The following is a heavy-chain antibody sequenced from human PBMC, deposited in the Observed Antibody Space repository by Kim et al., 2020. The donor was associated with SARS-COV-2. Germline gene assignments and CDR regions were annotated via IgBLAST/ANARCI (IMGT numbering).Heavy chain of an antibody. CDR2: ISTSSSYI. CDR3: ARVFAGTLYDAFDI. Sequence: GGSLRLSCAASGFTFSTYSMNWVRQAPGKGLEWVSSISTSSSYIYYADSVKGRFTISRDNAKNSLYLQMNSLRAEDSAVYYCARVFAGTLYDAFDIWGQGTMVTVSS. V-gene: IGHV3-21*01. D-gene: IGHD6-13*01. J-gene: IGHJ3*02. CDR1: GFTFSTYS.